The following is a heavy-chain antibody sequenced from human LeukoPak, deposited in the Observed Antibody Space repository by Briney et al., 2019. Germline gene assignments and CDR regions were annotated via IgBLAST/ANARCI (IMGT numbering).Heavy chain of an antibody. Sequence: SETLSLTCTVSGGSISSSSYYWGWIRQPPGKGLEWIVSIYYSGSTYYNPSLKSRVTISVDTSKNQFSLKLSSVTAADTAVYYCARHAVGDIVVVPAALVDYWGQGTLVTVSS. V-gene: IGHV4-39*01. CDR3: ARHAVGDIVVVPAALVDY. CDR1: GGSISSSSYY. D-gene: IGHD2-2*01. J-gene: IGHJ4*02. CDR2: IYYSGST.